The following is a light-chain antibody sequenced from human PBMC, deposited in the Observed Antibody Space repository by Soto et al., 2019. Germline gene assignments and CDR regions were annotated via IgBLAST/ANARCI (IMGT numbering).Light chain of an antibody. CDR3: VSYTSTTTLV. Sequence: QSALTQPASVSGSPGQSITISCTGTSSDVGGYKYVSWYQHQPGKAPKLMFYGVDNRPSGVSNRFSASKSGNTASLTISGLQAEDEAEYYCVSYTSTTTLVFGGGTKLTV. CDR1: SSDVGGYKY. CDR2: GVD. J-gene: IGLJ2*01. V-gene: IGLV2-14*03.